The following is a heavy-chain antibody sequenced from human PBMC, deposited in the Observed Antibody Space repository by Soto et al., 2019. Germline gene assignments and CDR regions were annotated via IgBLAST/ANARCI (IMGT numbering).Heavy chain of an antibody. CDR3: ARDRTAMPRAYYYYGMDV. Sequence: SVNVSCTASGGTFSSYAISWVRQAPGQGLEWMGGIIPIFGTANYAQKFQGRVTITADKSTSTAYMELSSLRSEDTAVYYCARDRTAMPRAYYYYGMDVWGQGTTVTVSS. CDR2: IIPIFGTA. D-gene: IGHD5-18*01. J-gene: IGHJ6*02. V-gene: IGHV1-69*06. CDR1: GGTFSSYA.